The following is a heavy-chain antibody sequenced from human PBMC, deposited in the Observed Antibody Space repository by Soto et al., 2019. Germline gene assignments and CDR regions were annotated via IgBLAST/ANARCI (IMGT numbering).Heavy chain of an antibody. CDR3: ARVPVSSITIFGVVPSDYYGMDV. Sequence: EVQLLESGGGLVQPGGSLRLSCAASGFTFSSYAMSWVRQAPGKGLEWVSAISGSGGSTYYADSVKGRFTISRDNSKNTLYLQMNSLRAEDTAVYYCARVPVSSITIFGVVPSDYYGMDVWGQGTTVTVSS. CDR1: GFTFSSYA. V-gene: IGHV3-23*01. J-gene: IGHJ6*02. CDR2: ISGSGGST. D-gene: IGHD3-3*01.